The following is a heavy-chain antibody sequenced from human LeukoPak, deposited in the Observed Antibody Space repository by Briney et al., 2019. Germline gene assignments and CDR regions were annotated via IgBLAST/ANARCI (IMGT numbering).Heavy chain of an antibody. V-gene: IGHV3-23*01. J-gene: IGHJ5*02. D-gene: IGHD4-11*01. CDR1: GFTFRSYD. CDR2: ISGSGGTT. CDR3: AKGGPYSNFPFDP. Sequence: PGGSLRLSCAASGFTFRSYDMSWVRQAPGKGLEWVSTISGSGGTTYYADSVKSRFTISRDNSKSTLFLRMNSLRAEDTALYYCAKGGPYSNFPFDPGGQRTLVTVFS.